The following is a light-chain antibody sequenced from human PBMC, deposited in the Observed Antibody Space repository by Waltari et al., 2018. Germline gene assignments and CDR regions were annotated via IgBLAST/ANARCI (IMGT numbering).Light chain of an antibody. CDR1: QTISHY. CDR2: ATS. J-gene: IGKJ1*01. V-gene: IGKV1-39*01. CDR3: QQSNSMPRT. Sequence: DIQMTQSPSSLSASVGDRVTITCRASQTISHYLKWYQQKPGKAPNLLIYATSTLQSGVPSRFSGSESGADFTLTISSLQPEDFATYYCQQSNSMPRTFGQGTKVEIK.